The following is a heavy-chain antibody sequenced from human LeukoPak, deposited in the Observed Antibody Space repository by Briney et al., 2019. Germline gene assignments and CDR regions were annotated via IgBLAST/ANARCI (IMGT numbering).Heavy chain of an antibody. CDR2: INAGNGNT. V-gene: IGHV1-3*01. CDR1: GYTFTSYA. D-gene: IGHD6-13*01. J-gene: IGHJ4*02. CDR3: ARPGIAAAGTTPGSGRIGFDY. Sequence: ASVKVSCKASGYTFTSYAMHWVRQAPGQRLEWMGWINAGNGNTKYSQKFQGRVTITRDTSASTACMELSSLRSEDTAVYYCARPGIAAAGTTPGSGRIGFDYWGQGTLVTVSS.